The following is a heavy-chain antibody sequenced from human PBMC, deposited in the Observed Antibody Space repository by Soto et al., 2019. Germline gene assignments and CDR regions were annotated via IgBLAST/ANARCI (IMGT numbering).Heavy chain of an antibody. D-gene: IGHD6-13*01. CDR2: ISGSGGST. J-gene: IGHJ6*02. CDR3: AKLAAPGTNYYYYYGMDV. V-gene: IGHV3-23*01. Sequence: EVQLLESGGGLVQPGGSLRLSCAASGFTFCSYAMSWVRQAPGKGLEWVSAISGSGGSTYYADSVKGRFTISRDNSKNTLYLQMNILRAEDTAVYYCAKLAAPGTNYYYYYGMDVWGQGSTVPVSS. CDR1: GFTFCSYA.